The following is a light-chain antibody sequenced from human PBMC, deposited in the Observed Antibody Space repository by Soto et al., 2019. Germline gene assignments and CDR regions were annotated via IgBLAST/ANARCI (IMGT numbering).Light chain of an antibody. CDR2: ANI. Sequence: QSVLTQPPSVSGAPGQRVTISCTGSSSNFGAGYDVHWYQQLPGTAPKLLIYANINRPSGVPDRFSGSKSGTSASLAITGLQAEDEADYYCQSYDSSRSGWVFGGGTKLTVL. CDR1: SSNFGAGYD. CDR3: QSYDSSRSGWV. V-gene: IGLV1-40*01. J-gene: IGLJ3*02.